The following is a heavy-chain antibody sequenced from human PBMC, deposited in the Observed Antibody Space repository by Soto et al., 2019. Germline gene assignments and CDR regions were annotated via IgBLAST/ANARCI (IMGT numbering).Heavy chain of an antibody. Sequence: ASVKVSCKTSGYSYRIYAITWVRQAPGQGLEWMGWISTYNHDTRYAQRFQGRLSMATDTSTSTAYMELRSLRSDDTGVYYCARDCISTTELAVTEPKIDYWGQGTLVTVSS. CDR2: ISTYNHDT. CDR3: ARDCISTTELAVTEPKIDY. CDR1: GYSYRIYA. J-gene: IGHJ4*02. D-gene: IGHD2-2*01. V-gene: IGHV1-18*01.